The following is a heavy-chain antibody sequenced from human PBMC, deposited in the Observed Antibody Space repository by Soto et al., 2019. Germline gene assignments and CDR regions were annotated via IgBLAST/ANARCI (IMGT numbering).Heavy chain of an antibody. CDR2: IYYSGST. Sequence: SETLSLTCTVSGGSISTYYWSWIRQPPGKGLEWIGYIYYSGSTNYNPSLKSRVTISVDTSKNQFSLKLSSVTAADTAVYYCAREIIAVAGTNFDYWGQGTLVTVSS. D-gene: IGHD6-19*01. J-gene: IGHJ4*02. V-gene: IGHV4-59*01. CDR1: GGSISTYY. CDR3: AREIIAVAGTNFDY.